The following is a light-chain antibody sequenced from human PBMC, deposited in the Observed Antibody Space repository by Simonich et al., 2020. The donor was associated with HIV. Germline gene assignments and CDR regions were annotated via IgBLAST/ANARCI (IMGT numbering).Light chain of an antibody. CDR3: QQLNSYPRALT. V-gene: IGKV1-9*01. Sequence: DIQLTQSPSFLSASVGDRVTITFRASQDISSYLAWYQQKPGEAPKILIYAASTLQSGVPSRFSGSGSGTEFTLTISSLQPEDFATYYCQQLNSYPRALTFGGGTKVEIK. CDR2: AAS. J-gene: IGKJ4*01. CDR1: QDISSY.